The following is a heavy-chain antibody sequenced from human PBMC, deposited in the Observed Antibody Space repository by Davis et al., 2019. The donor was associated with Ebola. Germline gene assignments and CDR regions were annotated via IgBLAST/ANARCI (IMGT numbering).Heavy chain of an antibody. V-gene: IGHV3-48*01. Sequence: PGGSLRLSCVASGFTFSYHRMNWVRQVPGKGLEWLSYIASSGVDYADSVKGRFTISRDNSKNTLYLQMNSLRAEDTAVYYCVNPLYYYDSNVTGYWGQGTLVTVSS. CDR1: GFTFSYHR. D-gene: IGHD3-22*01. CDR3: VNPLYYYDSNVTGY. J-gene: IGHJ4*02. CDR2: IASSGV.